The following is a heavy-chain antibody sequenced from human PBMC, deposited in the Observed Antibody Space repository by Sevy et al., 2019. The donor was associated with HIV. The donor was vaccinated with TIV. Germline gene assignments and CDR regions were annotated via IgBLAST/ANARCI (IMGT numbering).Heavy chain of an antibody. D-gene: IGHD1-26*01. V-gene: IGHV4-59*08. CDR3: AGENAWGRGYS. CDR1: GGSITSLC. J-gene: IGHJ4*02. CDR2: IYYNSHI. Sequence: SETLSLTCTVSGGSITSLCWNWIRQPPGKGLEWIANIYYNSHINYNPSLKSRVTLSLDTSKNQFSLRLSSVTAADTAMYYCAGENAWGRGYSWGQGTLVTVSS.